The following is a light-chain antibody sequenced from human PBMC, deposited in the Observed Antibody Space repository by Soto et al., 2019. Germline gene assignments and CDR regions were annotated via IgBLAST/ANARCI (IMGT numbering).Light chain of an antibody. J-gene: IGLJ2*01. CDR1: SGHSSYI. CDR3: ETWDRNTVV. CDR2: LEDTGIY. Sequence: QSVLTQSSSASASLGSSVKLTCTLGSGHSSYIIAWHQQQPGKAPRYLMKLEDTGIYNKGSGVPDRFSGSSSGADRYLTISNLQFEDEADYYCETWDRNTVVFGGGTKLTVL. V-gene: IGLV4-60*02.